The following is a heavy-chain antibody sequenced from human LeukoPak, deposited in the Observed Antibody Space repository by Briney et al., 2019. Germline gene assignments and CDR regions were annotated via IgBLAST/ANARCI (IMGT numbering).Heavy chain of an antibody. V-gene: IGHV4-39*01. D-gene: IGHD6-13*01. Sequence: PSETLSLTCTVSGGSISSSSYYWGWIRQPPGKGLEWIGSIYYSGSTYYNPSLKSRVTISVDTFKNQFSLKLSSVTAADTAVYYCARLGSSSWYVGYWGQGTLVTVSS. CDR1: GGSISSSSYY. CDR2: IYYSGST. J-gene: IGHJ4*02. CDR3: ARLGSSSWYVGY.